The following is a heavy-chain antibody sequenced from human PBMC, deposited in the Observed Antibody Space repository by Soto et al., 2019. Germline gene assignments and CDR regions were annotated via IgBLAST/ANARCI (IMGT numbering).Heavy chain of an antibody. J-gene: IGHJ6*02. V-gene: IGHV4-34*01. Sequence: SETLSLTCAVYGGSFSGYYWSWIRQPPGKGLEWIGEINHSGSTNYNPSLKSRVTISVDTSKNQFSLKLSSVTAADTAVYYCARWQQQLGGRRNYYYGMDVWGQGTTFTVSS. CDR2: INHSGST. CDR3: ARWQQQLGGRRNYYYGMDV. D-gene: IGHD6-13*01. CDR1: GGSFSGYY.